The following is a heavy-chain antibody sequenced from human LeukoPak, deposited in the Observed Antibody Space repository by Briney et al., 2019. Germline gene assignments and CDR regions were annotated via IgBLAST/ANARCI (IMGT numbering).Heavy chain of an antibody. V-gene: IGHV3-64*02. CDR1: GFTFSSYG. CDR2: ISSNGGST. D-gene: IGHD3-10*01. J-gene: IGHJ4*02. Sequence: PGGSLRLSCSASGFTFSSYGMHWVRQAPGKGLEDVSAISSNGGSTYYADSVKGRFTISRDNSKNTLYLQMGSLRAEDMAVYYCARGTRGFDYWGQGTLVTVSS. CDR3: ARGTRGFDY.